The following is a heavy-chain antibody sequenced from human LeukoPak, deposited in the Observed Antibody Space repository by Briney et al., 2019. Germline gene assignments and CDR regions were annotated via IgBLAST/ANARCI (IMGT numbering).Heavy chain of an antibody. CDR1: GGSISSYY. J-gene: IGHJ6*03. CDR3: ARDYYGSGSPNYYYYYMDV. CDR2: IYTSGST. D-gene: IGHD3-10*01. Sequence: SETLSLTCTVSGGSISSYYWSWIRQPPGKGLEWIGRIYTSGSTNYNPSLKSRVTISVDTSKNQFSLKLSSVTAADTAVYYCARDYYGSGSPNYYYYYMDVWGKGTTVTISS. V-gene: IGHV4-4*08.